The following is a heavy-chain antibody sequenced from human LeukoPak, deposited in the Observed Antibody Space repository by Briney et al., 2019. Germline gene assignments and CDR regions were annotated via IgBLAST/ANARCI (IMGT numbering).Heavy chain of an antibody. D-gene: IGHD3-10*01. Sequence: ASVKVSCKASGGTFSSYAISWVRQAPGQGLEWMGWIIPIFGTANYAQKFQGRATITADESTSTAYMELSSLRSEDTAVYYCAREGPGPDYYYGSGSYPYYFDYWGQGTLVTVSS. CDR1: GGTFSSYA. J-gene: IGHJ4*02. CDR2: IIPIFGTA. V-gene: IGHV1-69*13. CDR3: AREGPGPDYYYGSGSYPYYFDY.